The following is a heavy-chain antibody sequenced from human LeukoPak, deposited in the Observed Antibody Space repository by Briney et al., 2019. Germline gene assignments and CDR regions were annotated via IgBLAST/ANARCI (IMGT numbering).Heavy chain of an antibody. Sequence: GGSLRLSCAASGFTFSSYSMNWVRQAPGKGLEWVSHISSSSSTIYYADSVKGRFTISRDNAKNSLYLQMNSLRAEDTAVYYCARDLSDRRRALGYWGQGTLVTVSS. CDR2: ISSSSSTI. CDR1: GFTFSSYS. D-gene: IGHD2/OR15-2a*01. V-gene: IGHV3-48*01. CDR3: ARDLSDRRRALGY. J-gene: IGHJ4*02.